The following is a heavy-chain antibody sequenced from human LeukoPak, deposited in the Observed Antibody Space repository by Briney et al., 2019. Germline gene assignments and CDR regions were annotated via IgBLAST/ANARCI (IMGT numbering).Heavy chain of an antibody. Sequence: GGSLRLSCAASGFTFSSYAMSWVRQAPGKGLEWVSAITGSGGSTYYADSVKGRFTMSRENSKKTLYLQMNSLRDEDTVVYYCARDGSAYFDYWGQGTLVTVSS. CDR1: GFTFSSYA. J-gene: IGHJ4*02. CDR3: ARDGSAYFDY. CDR2: ITGSGGST. V-gene: IGHV3-23*01.